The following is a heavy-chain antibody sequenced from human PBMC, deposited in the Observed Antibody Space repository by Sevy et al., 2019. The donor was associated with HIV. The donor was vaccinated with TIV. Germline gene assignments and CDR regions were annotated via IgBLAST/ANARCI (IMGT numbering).Heavy chain of an antibody. Sequence: GGSLRLSCAASGFTFSSYGMHWVRQAPGKGLEWVAFIRYDGSNKYYADSVKGRFTISRDNSKNTLYLQMNSLRAEDTAVYYCAKGHPPYYDFWSGYPYYYGMDVWRQGTTVTVSS. CDR1: GFTFSSYG. CDR2: IRYDGSNK. V-gene: IGHV3-30*02. D-gene: IGHD3-3*01. CDR3: AKGHPPYYDFWSGYPYYYGMDV. J-gene: IGHJ6*02.